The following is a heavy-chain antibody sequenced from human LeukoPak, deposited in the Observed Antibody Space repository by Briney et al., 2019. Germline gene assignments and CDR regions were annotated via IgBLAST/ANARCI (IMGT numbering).Heavy chain of an antibody. V-gene: IGHV1-2*04. CDR1: GYTFIEYY. D-gene: IGHD6-13*01. CDR2: INPNSGGT. CDR3: ARGGSYSSSPIDF. J-gene: IGHJ4*02. Sequence: GASVKVSCKGSGYTFIEYYMHWVRQAPGQGLEWMGWINPNSGGTNYAQKLQGWVTMARDASISTVYMELSRLRSDDTAVYYCARGGSYSSSPIDFWGQGTLVTVSS.